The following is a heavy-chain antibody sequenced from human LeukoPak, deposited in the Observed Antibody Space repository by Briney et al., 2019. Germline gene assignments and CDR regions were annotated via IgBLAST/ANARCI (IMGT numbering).Heavy chain of an antibody. Sequence: GGSLRLSCAASGFTFSSYAMTWVRQAPGKGLEWVSAISGSADSTYYADSMKGRFTISRDNSRNTVYLQMNSLRVEDTAVYYCAKETYASGPYYFDYWGQGTLVTVSS. J-gene: IGHJ4*02. CDR3: AKETYASGPYYFDY. V-gene: IGHV3-23*01. CDR1: GFTFSSYA. CDR2: ISGSADST. D-gene: IGHD3-10*01.